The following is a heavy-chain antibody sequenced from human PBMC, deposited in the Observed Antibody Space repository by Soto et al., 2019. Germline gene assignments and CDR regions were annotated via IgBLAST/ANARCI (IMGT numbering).Heavy chain of an antibody. Sequence: SETLSLPCTVSGGSIRTGDYYWSWSRQAPGKGLEWIGYLYYRGSTYYNPSLKSRVTISVDTSKNQFSLKLSSVSAADTALYYRARVTTPRGYSYGPYYYYGMDVWGQGTTVTVSS. CDR3: ARVTTPRGYSYGPYYYYGMDV. CDR1: GGSIRTGDYY. D-gene: IGHD5-18*01. CDR2: LYYRGST. J-gene: IGHJ6*02. V-gene: IGHV4-30-4*01.